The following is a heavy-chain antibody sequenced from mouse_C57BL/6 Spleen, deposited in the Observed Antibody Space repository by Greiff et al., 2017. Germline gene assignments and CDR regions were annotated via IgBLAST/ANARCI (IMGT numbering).Heavy chain of an antibody. CDR3: ARSMLLRTYYYAMDY. J-gene: IGHJ4*01. V-gene: IGHV1-22*01. CDR1: GYTFTDYN. D-gene: IGHD1-1*01. CDR2: INPNNGGT. Sequence: EVQLQQSGPELVKPGASVKMSCKASGYTFTDYNMHWVKQSHGKSLEWIGYINPNNGGTSSNQKFKGKATLTVNKSSSTAYMELRRLTSEDSAVYYCARSMLLRTYYYAMDYWGQGTSVTVSS.